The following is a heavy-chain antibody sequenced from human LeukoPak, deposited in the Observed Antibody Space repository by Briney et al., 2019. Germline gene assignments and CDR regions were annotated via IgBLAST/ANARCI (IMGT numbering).Heavy chain of an antibody. CDR2: ISYDGSNK. CDR1: GFTFSSYA. Sequence: QAGRSLRLSCAASGFTFSSYAMHWVRQAPGKGLGWVAVISYDGSNKYYADSVKGRFTISRDNSKNTPYLQMNSLRAEDTAVYYCARDRAAAYFDYWGPGTLVTVSS. CDR3: ARDRAAAYFDY. J-gene: IGHJ4*02. D-gene: IGHD6-13*01. V-gene: IGHV3-30-3*01.